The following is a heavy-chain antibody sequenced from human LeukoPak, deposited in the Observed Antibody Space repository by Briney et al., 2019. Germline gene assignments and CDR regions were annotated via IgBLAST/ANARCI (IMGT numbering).Heavy chain of an antibody. CDR3: ASLGYCSSTSCFH. J-gene: IGHJ4*02. Sequence: GGSLRLSCAASGFAFSSYSMNWVRQAPGKGLEWVSSISSSSSYIYYADSVKGRFTISRDNAKNSLYLQMNSLRAEDTAVYYCASLGYCSSTSCFHWGQGTLVTVSS. CDR2: ISSSSSYI. CDR1: GFAFSSYS. D-gene: IGHD2-2*01. V-gene: IGHV3-21*01.